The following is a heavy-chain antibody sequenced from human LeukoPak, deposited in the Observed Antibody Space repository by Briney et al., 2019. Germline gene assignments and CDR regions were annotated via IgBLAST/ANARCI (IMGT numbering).Heavy chain of an antibody. V-gene: IGHV4-34*01. Sequence: SETLSLTCAVSGGPFSGYFWSWIRQSSGKGLEWIGEIHNSGTTNYNPSLNSRVTISEDTSKNQFYLNLSSVTAADTAVYYCARRYYYELGIFPFVFWGQGTVVTVSS. D-gene: IGHD3-22*01. CDR1: GGPFSGYF. CDR3: ARRYYYELGIFPFVF. CDR2: IHNSGTT. J-gene: IGHJ4*02.